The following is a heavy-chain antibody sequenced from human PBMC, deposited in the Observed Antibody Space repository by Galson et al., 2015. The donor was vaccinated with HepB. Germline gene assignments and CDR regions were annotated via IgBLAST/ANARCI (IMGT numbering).Heavy chain of an antibody. D-gene: IGHD2-2*01. J-gene: IGHJ2*01. CDR3: ARAGGFGSTPWYFDL. CDR2: TYYRSKWYS. Sequence: CAISGDSVSSHIAAWNWIRQSPSRGLEWLGRTYYRSKWYSDYAPSVRGRITVNSDTFKNQFSLQLNSVTPDDTAAYYCARAGGFGSTPWYFDLWGRGTLVTVSS. V-gene: IGHV6-1*01. CDR1: GDSVSSHIAA.